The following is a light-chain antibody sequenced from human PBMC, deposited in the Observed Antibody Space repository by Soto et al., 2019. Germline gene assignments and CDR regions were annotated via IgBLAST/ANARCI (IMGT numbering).Light chain of an antibody. CDR1: SGDVGGYNY. J-gene: IGLJ1*01. CDR3: SSYTSSSTYV. V-gene: IGLV2-14*01. CDR2: DVS. Sequence: QSALTQPASVSGSPGQSITISCTGTSGDVGGYNYVSWYQQHPGKAPKLMIYDVSNRPSGDSNRFSGSKSGNTASLTISGLQAEDEADYYCSSYTSSSTYVFGTGTKLTVL.